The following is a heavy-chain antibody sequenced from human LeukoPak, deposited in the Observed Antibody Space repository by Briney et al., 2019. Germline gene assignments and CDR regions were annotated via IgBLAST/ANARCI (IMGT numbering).Heavy chain of an antibody. CDR3: SRPLSFGELFRLDY. CDR1: GFTFSNYW. J-gene: IGHJ4*02. Sequence: GGSLRLSCAASGFTFSNYWMSWVRQAPGKGPEWVANIKENGRDKYYVDSVKGRFTFSRDNAKSSLFLQMDGLRVEDTAVYYCSRPLSFGELFRLDYWGQGTLVTVSS. V-gene: IGHV3-7*01. D-gene: IGHD3-10*01. CDR2: IKENGRDK.